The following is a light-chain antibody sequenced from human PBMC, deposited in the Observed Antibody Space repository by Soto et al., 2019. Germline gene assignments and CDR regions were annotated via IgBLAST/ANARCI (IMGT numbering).Light chain of an antibody. V-gene: IGKV3-20*01. CDR3: QQFSSYPLT. CDR1: QTVRNNY. Sequence: VLTQSPGTLSFSPGERATLSCRASQTVRNNYLAWYQQKPGQAPRLLIYDASSRATGIPDRFSGGGSGTDFPLTISRLEPEDFAVYYCQQFSSYPLTCGGGTKGDIK. CDR2: DAS. J-gene: IGKJ4*01.